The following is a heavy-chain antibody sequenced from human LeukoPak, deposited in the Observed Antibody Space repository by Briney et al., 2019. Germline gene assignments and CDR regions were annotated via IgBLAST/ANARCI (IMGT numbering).Heavy chain of an antibody. CDR1: GGSISSGSYY. CDR2: IYTSGST. D-gene: IGHD5-24*01. J-gene: IGHJ4*02. CDR3: ARDMMATLAGPPDY. V-gene: IGHV4-61*02. Sequence: SETLSLTCTVSGGSISSGSYYWSWIRQPAGKGLEWIGRIYTSGSTNYNPSLKSRVTISVDTSKNQFSLKLSSVTAADTAVYYCARDMMATLAGPPDYWGQGTLVTVSS.